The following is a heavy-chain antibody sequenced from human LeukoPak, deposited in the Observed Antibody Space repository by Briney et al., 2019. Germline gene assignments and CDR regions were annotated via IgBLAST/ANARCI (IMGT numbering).Heavy chain of an antibody. CDR1: GFTFSNYA. CDR2: ILAGGTNT. Sequence: GGSLRLSCAASGFTFSNYAMTWVRQAPGKGLEWVSSILAGGTNTQYADSVRGRFTISRDNSKNTLYLQMDSLRAEDTALYHCATHQATGAHSKFDYWGQGTLVTVSS. CDR3: ATHQATGAHSKFDY. V-gene: IGHV3-23*01. J-gene: IGHJ4*02. D-gene: IGHD7-27*01.